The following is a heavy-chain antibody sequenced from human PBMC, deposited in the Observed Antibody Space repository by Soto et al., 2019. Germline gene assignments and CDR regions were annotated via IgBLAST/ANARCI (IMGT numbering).Heavy chain of an antibody. CDR2: FDPEDGET. D-gene: IGHD6-19*01. CDR3: ATDEIAVADHDAFDI. J-gene: IGHJ3*02. Sequence: QVQLVQSGAEVKKPGASVKVSCKVSGYTLTELSMHWVRQAPGKGLEWMGGFDPEDGETIYAQKFQGRVTMPEDKSIXTAYMELSSLRSEDTAVYYCATDEIAVADHDAFDIWGQGTMVTVSS. V-gene: IGHV1-24*01. CDR1: GYTLTELS.